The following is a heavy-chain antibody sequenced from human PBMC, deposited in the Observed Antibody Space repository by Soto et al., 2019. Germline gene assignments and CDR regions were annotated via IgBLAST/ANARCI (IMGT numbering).Heavy chain of an antibody. V-gene: IGHV3-48*01. CDR1: GFTFSSYS. Sequence: GSLRLSCAASGFTFSSYSMNWVRQAPGKGLEWVSYISSSSSTIYYADSVKGRFTISRDNAKNSLYLQMNSLRAEDTAVYYCARDPVAGFHDAFDIWGQGTRVTVSS. J-gene: IGHJ3*02. CDR3: ARDPVAGFHDAFDI. CDR2: ISSSSSTI. D-gene: IGHD6-19*01.